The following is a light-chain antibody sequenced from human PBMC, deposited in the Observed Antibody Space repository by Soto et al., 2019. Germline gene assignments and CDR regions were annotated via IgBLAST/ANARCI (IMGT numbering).Light chain of an antibody. Sequence: IQLTQSPSSLSASVGDRVTITCRASQGISRYLAWYQQKPGKAPKLLNYSASTLQGGVPSRFSGSGSGTDFTLTISSLQPEDFATYSCQQLLDYPFTFGPGTKVGIK. J-gene: IGKJ3*01. CDR3: QQLLDYPFT. V-gene: IGKV1-9*01. CDR2: SAS. CDR1: QGISRY.